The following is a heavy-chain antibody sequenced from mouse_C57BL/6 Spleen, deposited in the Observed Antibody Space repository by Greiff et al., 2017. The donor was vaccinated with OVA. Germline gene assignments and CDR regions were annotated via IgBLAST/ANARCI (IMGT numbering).Heavy chain of an antibody. D-gene: IGHD3-2*02. J-gene: IGHJ2*01. V-gene: IGHV1-50*01. CDR3: ARLDSSGYDFDY. Sequence: QVQLQQPGAELVKPGASVKLSCKASGYTFTSYWMQWVKQRPGQGLEWIGEIDPSDGYTNYNQKFKGKATLTVDTSSSTAYMQLSSLTSEDSAVYYCARLDSSGYDFDYWGQGTTLTVSA. CDR2: IDPSDGYT. CDR1: GYTFTSYW.